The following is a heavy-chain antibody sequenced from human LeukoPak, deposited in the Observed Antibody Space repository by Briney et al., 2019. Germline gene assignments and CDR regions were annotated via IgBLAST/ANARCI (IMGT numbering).Heavy chain of an antibody. D-gene: IGHD6-13*01. V-gene: IGHV1-69*05. CDR2: IIPIFGTA. CDR1: GGTFSSYA. CDR3: ARMAQGIAAVEDY. J-gene: IGHJ4*02. Sequence: ASVKVSCKASGGTFSSYAISWVRQAPGQGLEWMGRIIPIFGTANYAQKFQGRVTITTDESTSTAYMELSSLRSEDTAVYYCARMAQGIAAVEDYWGQGTLVTVSS.